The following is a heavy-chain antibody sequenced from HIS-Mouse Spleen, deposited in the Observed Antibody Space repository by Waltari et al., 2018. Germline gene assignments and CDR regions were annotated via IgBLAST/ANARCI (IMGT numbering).Heavy chain of an antibody. CDR3: AKGGLISGWYLGAFDY. D-gene: IGHD6-19*01. J-gene: IGHJ4*02. V-gene: IGHV3-9*01. Sequence: EVQLVESGGGLVQPGRSLRLSCAASGFTFDDYAMHWVRQAPGKGLEWVSGISWNSGSIGYADSVKGRFTISRDNAKNSLYLQMNSLRAEDTALYYCAKGGLISGWYLGAFDYWGQGTLVTVSS. CDR2: ISWNSGSI. CDR1: GFTFDDYA.